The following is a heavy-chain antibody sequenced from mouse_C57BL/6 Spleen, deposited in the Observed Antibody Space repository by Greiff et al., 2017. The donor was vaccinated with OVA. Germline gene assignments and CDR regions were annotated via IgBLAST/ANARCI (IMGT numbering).Heavy chain of an antibody. Sequence: VKLQESGPELVKPGASVKISCKASGYAFSSSWMNWVKQRPGKGLEWIGRIYPGDGDTNYNGKFKGKATLTADKSSSTAYMQLSSLTSEDSAVYFCASRQAWFAYWGQGTLVTVSA. CDR1: GYAFSSSW. V-gene: IGHV1-82*01. J-gene: IGHJ3*01. CDR3: ASRQAWFAY. CDR2: IYPGDGDT.